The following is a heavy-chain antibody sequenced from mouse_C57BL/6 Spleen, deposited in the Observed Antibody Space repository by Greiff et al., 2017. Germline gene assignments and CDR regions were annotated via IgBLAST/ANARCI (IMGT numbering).Heavy chain of an antibody. D-gene: IGHD4-1*01. V-gene: IGHV14-1*01. CDR3: TSTGTYGYFDV. CDR1: GFDINDYY. CDR2: IDPEDGDT. J-gene: IGHJ1*03. Sequence: EVQLQESGAEFVRPGASVKLSCKASGFDINDYYMHWVKQRPEQGLEWIGRIDPEDGDTEYAPNFQVKATMAADTSSNPAYLPLSSLTSEDTAVYYFTSTGTYGYFDVWGTGTTVTVSS.